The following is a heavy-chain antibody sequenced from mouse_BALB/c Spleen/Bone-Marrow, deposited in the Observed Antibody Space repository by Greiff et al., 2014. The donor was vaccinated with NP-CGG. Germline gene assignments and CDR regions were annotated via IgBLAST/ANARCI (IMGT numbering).Heavy chain of an antibody. V-gene: IGHV1-54*01. CDR2: INSGSGGT. J-gene: IGHJ4*01. D-gene: IGHD2-4*01. Sequence: VQLQQSGAELVRPGTSVKVSCKGSGYAFTNYLIEWVKQRPGQGLEWIGVINSGSGGTKYNEKFKGKATPTADKSSSTAYMQLSSLTSDDSAVYFCARAITDAMDYWGQGTSVTVSS. CDR3: ARAITDAMDY. CDR1: GYAFTNYL.